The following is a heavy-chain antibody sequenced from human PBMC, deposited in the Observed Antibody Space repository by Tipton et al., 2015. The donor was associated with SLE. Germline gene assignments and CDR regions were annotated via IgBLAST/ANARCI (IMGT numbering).Heavy chain of an antibody. Sequence: GSLRLSCAASGFTFNNYDMHWVRQASGKGLEWVSAIGTTGDAYYPDSVKGRYTISRENTKNSLYLQIDSLRAGDTAVYYCAMGTSGWYGSIAFWGQGTLVTVSS. CDR3: AMGTSGWYGSIAF. D-gene: IGHD6-19*01. J-gene: IGHJ4*02. CDR1: GFTFNNYD. CDR2: IGTTGDA. V-gene: IGHV3-13*01.